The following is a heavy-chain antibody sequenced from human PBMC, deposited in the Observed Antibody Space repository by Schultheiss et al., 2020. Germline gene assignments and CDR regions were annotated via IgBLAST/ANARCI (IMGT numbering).Heavy chain of an antibody. CDR1: GFTFGDYA. J-gene: IGHJ6*02. CDR3: TRDLSYGSGSYGEHYYGMDV. CDR2: IRSKAYGGTT. D-gene: IGHD3-10*01. V-gene: IGHV3-49*04. Sequence: GGSLRLSCTASGFTFGDYAMSWVRQAPGKGLEWVGFIRSKAYGGTTEYAASVKGRFTISRDDSKSIAYLQMNSLKTEDTAVYYCTRDLSYGSGSYGEHYYGMDVWGQGTTVTVSS.